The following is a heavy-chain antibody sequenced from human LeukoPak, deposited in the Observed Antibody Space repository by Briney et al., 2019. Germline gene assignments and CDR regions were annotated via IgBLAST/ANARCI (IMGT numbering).Heavy chain of an antibody. Sequence: SETLPLTCTVSGGSISSYYWSWIWQPPGKGLEWIGYIYYSGSTNYNPSLKSRVTISVDTSKNQFSLKLSSVTAADTAVYYCARLRTYYDFWSGYYGPYYFDYWGQGTLVTVSS. CDR1: GGSISSYY. J-gene: IGHJ4*02. D-gene: IGHD3-3*01. V-gene: IGHV4-59*08. CDR3: ARLRTYYDFWSGYYGPYYFDY. CDR2: IYYSGST.